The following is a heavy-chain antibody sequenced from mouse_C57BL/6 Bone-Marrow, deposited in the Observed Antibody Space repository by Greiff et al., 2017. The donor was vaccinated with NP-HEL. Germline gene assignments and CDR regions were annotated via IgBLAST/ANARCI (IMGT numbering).Heavy chain of an antibody. CDR3: ARRGGSSSYYYAMDY. J-gene: IGHJ4*01. CDR2: ISNLAYSI. Sequence: EVKVVESGGGLVQPGGSLKLSCAASGFTFSDYGMAWVRQAPRKGPEWVAFISNLAYSIYYADTVTGRFTISRENAKNTLYLEMSSLRSEDTAMYYCARRGGSSSYYYAMDYWGQGTSVTVSS. V-gene: IGHV5-15*01. D-gene: IGHD1-1*01. CDR1: GFTFSDYG.